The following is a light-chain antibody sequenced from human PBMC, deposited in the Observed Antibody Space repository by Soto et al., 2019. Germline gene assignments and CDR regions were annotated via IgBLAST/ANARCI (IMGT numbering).Light chain of an antibody. V-gene: IGKV3-15*01. J-gene: IGKJ1*01. CDR1: QSVSSN. Sequence: EIVMTQSPATLSVSPGERATLSCRASQSVSSNLAWYQQKPGQAPRLLIYGAPTRATGIPARFSGSGSGTDFTLTISRLEPEDYAVYYCQQYGHSLWTFGQGTKVDIK. CDR3: QQYGHSLWT. CDR2: GAP.